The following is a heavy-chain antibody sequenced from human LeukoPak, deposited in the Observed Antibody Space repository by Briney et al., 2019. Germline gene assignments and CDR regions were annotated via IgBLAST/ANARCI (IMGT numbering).Heavy chain of an antibody. D-gene: IGHD3-16*01. V-gene: IGHV4-59*08. CDR3: ARHGVGYYYYGMDV. CDR1: GGSFSGYY. Sequence: PSETLSLTCAVYGGSFSGYYWSWIRQPPGKGLEWIGYIYYSGSTNYNPSLKSRVTISVDTSKNQFSLKLSSVTAADTAVYYCARHGVGYYYYGMDVWGQGTTVTVSS. J-gene: IGHJ6*02. CDR2: IYYSGST.